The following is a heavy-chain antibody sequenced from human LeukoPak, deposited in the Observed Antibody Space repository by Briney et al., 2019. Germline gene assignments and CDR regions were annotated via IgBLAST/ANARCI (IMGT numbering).Heavy chain of an antibody. CDR1: GGSISSYY. Sequence: SETLSLTCTVSGGSISSYYWSWIRQPPGKGLEWIGYIYYSGITNYNPSLKSRVTISVDTSKNQFSLKLSSVTAADTAVYYCARVHTSSYTFDYWGQGTLVTVSS. D-gene: IGHD2-2*02. J-gene: IGHJ4*02. CDR2: IYYSGIT. V-gene: IGHV4-59*01. CDR3: ARVHTSSYTFDY.